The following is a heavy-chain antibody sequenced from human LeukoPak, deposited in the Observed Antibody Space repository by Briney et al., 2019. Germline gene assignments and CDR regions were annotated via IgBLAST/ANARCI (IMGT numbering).Heavy chain of an antibody. CDR3: AKDPHAVAGNLNPVGFDY. J-gene: IGHJ4*02. CDR2: ISWNSGSI. V-gene: IGHV3-9*01. CDR1: GFTFDDYA. Sequence: PGRSLRLSCAASGFTFDDYAMHWVRQAPGKGLEWVSGISWNSGSIGYADSVKGRFTISRDNAKNSLYLQMNSLRAEDTALYYCAKDPHAVAGNLNPVGFDYWGQGTLVTVSS. D-gene: IGHD6-19*01.